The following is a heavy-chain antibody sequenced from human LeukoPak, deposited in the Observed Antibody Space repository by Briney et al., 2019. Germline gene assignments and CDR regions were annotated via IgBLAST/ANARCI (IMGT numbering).Heavy chain of an antibody. J-gene: IGHJ4*02. CDR1: GFTFSSYG. D-gene: IGHD4-11*01. CDR3: AKSKSPYPMDYIFDF. V-gene: IGHV3-30*18. CDR2: ISNDGSIT. Sequence: GGSLRLSCAASGFTFSSYGMHWVRQAPGKGLEWVAVISNDGSITKYGDSVRGRFTTSRDNSKNTLYVQMNSLRTDDAAVYYCAKSKSPYPMDYIFDFWGQGTRVTVSP.